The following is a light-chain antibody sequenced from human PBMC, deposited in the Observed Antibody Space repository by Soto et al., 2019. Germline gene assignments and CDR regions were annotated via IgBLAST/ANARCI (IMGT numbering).Light chain of an antibody. V-gene: IGLV2-14*01. CDR2: DVS. Sequence: QSALTQPASVSGSPGQSITISCTGTSSDIGGYNYVSWYQQHPGKAPKLMIYDVSNRPSGVSNRFSGSKSGNTASLTISGLQAEDEADYYCSSQAVSSTLVFGGGTQVTVL. J-gene: IGLJ2*01. CDR1: SSDIGGYNY. CDR3: SSQAVSSTLV.